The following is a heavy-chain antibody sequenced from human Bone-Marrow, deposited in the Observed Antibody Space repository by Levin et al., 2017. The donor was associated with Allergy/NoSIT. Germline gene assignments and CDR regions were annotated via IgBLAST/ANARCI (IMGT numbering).Heavy chain of an antibody. Sequence: GGSLRLSCAASGFTFSSYAMSWVRQAPGKGLEWVSAISGSGGSTYYADSVKGRFTISRDNSKNTLYLQMNSLRAEDTAVYYCAKAGSIPTQQGYFDYWGQGTLVTVSS. CDR3: AKAGSIPTQQGYFDY. V-gene: IGHV3-23*01. CDR1: GFTFSSYA. D-gene: IGHD6-6*01. CDR2: ISGSGGST. J-gene: IGHJ4*02.